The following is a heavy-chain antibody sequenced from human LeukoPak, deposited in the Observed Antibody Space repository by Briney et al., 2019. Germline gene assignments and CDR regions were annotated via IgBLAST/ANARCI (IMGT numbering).Heavy chain of an antibody. D-gene: IGHD4-23*01. Sequence: PGGSLRLSCAASRFTFSNFWMHWVRQAPGKGLEWVSAISGSGGSTYYADSVKGRFTISRDNSKNTLYLQMNSLRAEDTAVYYCAKSFAYGGFDYWGQGTLVTVSS. CDR2: ISGSGGST. J-gene: IGHJ4*02. V-gene: IGHV3-23*01. CDR1: RFTFSNFW. CDR3: AKSFAYGGFDY.